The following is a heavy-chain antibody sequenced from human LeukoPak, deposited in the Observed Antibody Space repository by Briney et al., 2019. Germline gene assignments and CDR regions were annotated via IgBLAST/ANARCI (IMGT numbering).Heavy chain of an antibody. CDR3: ARASVTFGGVIVTFFDY. V-gene: IGHV3-11*04. Sequence: GGSLRLSCAASGFTFSDYYMSWIRQAPGKGLEWVSYISSSGSTIYYADSVKGRFTISRDNAKNSLYLQMNILRAEDTAVYYCARASVTFGGVIVTFFDYWGQGTLVTVSS. CDR2: ISSSGSTI. D-gene: IGHD3-16*02. CDR1: GFTFSDYY. J-gene: IGHJ4*02.